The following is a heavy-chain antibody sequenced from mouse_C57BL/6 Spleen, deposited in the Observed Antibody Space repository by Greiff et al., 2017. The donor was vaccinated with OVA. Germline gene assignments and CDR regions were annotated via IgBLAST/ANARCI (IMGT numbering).Heavy chain of an antibody. CDR2: IYPGDGDT. Sequence: QVQLQQSGAELVKPGASVKISCKASGYAFSSYWMNWVKQRPGKGLEWIGQIYPGDGDTNYNGKFKGKATLTADKSSSTAYMQLSSLTSEDSAVYFCARRDDYDEGYYAMDYWGQGTSVTVSS. D-gene: IGHD2-4*01. J-gene: IGHJ4*01. V-gene: IGHV1-80*01. CDR3: ARRDDYDEGYYAMDY. CDR1: GYAFSSYW.